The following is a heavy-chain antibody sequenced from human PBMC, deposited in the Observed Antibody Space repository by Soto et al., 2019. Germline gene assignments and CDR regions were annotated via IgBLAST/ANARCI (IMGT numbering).Heavy chain of an antibody. V-gene: IGHV6-1*01. D-gene: IGHD6-13*01. CDR2: TYYKSRWYN. CDR3: ARGRSSSFDF. J-gene: IGHJ4*02. CDR1: GDSVFSNGIA. Sequence: SQTLSLTCDSSGDSVFSNGIAWNWIRQSPSRGLEWLGRTYYKSRWYNDYAVSVKSRLIVNLDTSKNQFSLRLNSVTAEDTAVYYCARGRSSSFDFWGQGTLVTVSS.